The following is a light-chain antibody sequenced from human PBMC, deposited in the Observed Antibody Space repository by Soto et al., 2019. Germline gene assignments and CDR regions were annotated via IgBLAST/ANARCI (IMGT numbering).Light chain of an antibody. Sequence: DIEKTQSPLSLTVIPGEPASVSCRSSQSLLDSNGYNYLDWYLQKPGQSPQLLIYLGSNRASGVPDRFSGSGSGTDFTLKISRVEAEDVGVYYCMQALQARTFGQGTKVEIK. CDR1: QSLLDSNGYNY. CDR2: LGS. V-gene: IGKV2-28*01. CDR3: MQALQART. J-gene: IGKJ1*01.